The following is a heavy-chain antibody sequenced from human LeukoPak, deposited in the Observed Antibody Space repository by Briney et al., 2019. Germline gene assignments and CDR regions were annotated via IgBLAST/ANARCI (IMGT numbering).Heavy chain of an antibody. J-gene: IGHJ2*01. CDR1: GFSISSGYY. CDR2: IYHSGST. D-gene: IGHD4-23*01. CDR3: AREDYGGNWYFDV. Sequence: PSETLSLTCTVSGFSISSGYYWGWIRQSPGRGLEWIGSIYHSGSTYYMSSLKSRVTISVDTSKDQFSLKLNSVTAADTAVYYCAREDYGGNWYFDVWGRGTVVTVSS. V-gene: IGHV4-38-2*02.